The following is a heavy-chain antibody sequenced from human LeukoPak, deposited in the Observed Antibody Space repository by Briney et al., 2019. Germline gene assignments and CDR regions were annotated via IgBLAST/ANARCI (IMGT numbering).Heavy chain of an antibody. J-gene: IGHJ4*02. CDR3: ATDQAGGLDS. CDR1: GITFSSYS. D-gene: IGHD3-10*01. Sequence: GGSLRLSCGASGITFSSYSMNWVRQAPGKGLEWVSYISSSGSTKYYADSVKGRFTISRDNARNSLYLQMNSLRAEDTAVYYCATDQAGGLDSWGQGTLVTVSS. V-gene: IGHV3-48*01. CDR2: ISSSGSTK.